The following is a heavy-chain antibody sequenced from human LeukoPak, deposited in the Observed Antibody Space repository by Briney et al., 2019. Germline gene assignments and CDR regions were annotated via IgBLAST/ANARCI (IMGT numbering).Heavy chain of an antibody. Sequence: SETLSLTCTVSGGSVSSGAYYWSWIRQHPGTGLEWIGYIYYSGTTYYNPSLKSRVTISVDTSTSQFSLKLSSVTAADTAVYYCARTYYYGSGNYYPCFDYWGLGTLVTVSS. CDR1: GGSVSSGAYY. CDR2: IYYSGTT. CDR3: ARTYYYGSGNYYPCFDY. D-gene: IGHD3-10*01. J-gene: IGHJ4*02. V-gene: IGHV4-31*03.